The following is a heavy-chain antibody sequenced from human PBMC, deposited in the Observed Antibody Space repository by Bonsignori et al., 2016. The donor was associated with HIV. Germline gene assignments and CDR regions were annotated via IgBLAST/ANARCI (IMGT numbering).Heavy chain of an antibody. CDR3: ARAGSSTSPDTKKRLYYYYYYMDV. V-gene: IGHV1-18*01. Sequence: WVRQAPGQGLEWMGWISAYNGNTNYAQKLQGRVTMTTDTSTSTAYMELRSLRSDDTAVYYCARAGSSTSPDTKKRLYYYYYYMDVWGKGTTVTVSS. CDR2: ISAYNGNT. D-gene: IGHD2-2*01. J-gene: IGHJ6*03.